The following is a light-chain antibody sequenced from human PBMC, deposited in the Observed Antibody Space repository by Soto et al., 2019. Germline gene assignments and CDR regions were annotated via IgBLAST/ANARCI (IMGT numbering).Light chain of an antibody. CDR3: AAWDDSQNGLV. CDR2: ANN. Sequence: QSVLAQPPSVSGTPGQRVSISCPGRRTNIGINAVDWYHQLPGTAPKVLIYANNQRPSGVPDRFSGSKSGTSASLAINGLQSDDEAHYYCAAWDDSQNGLVFGGGTKVTVL. V-gene: IGLV1-44*01. J-gene: IGLJ2*01. CDR1: RTNIGINA.